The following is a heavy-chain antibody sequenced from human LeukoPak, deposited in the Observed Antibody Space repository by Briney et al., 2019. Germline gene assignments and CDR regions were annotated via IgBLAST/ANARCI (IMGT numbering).Heavy chain of an antibody. CDR2: IYPGDSDT. V-gene: IGHV5-51*01. Sequence: GESLKISRKGSGYSFTSYWIGWVRQMPGKGVEWMGIIYPGDSDTRYSPSFQGQVSISADKSISTAYLQWSSLKASVTAMYYCASGYYGSGRYFTFDYWGQGTLVTVSS. CDR3: ASGYYGSGRYFTFDY. D-gene: IGHD3-10*01. J-gene: IGHJ4*02. CDR1: GYSFTSYW.